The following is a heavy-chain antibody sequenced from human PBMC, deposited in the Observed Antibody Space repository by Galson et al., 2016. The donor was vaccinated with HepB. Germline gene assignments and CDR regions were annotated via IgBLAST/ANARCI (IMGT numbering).Heavy chain of an antibody. Sequence: SLRLSCASSGFRFSSYGMYWVRQAPGKGLEWVAVIHYDGSQRGHADSVKGRFTISRDDSRDTLYLQMNSLRAEDTALYYCVKDFYGSGSYYSVGHDHWGQGTLVTVSS. J-gene: IGHJ4*02. D-gene: IGHD3-10*01. CDR2: IHYDGSQR. CDR1: GFRFSSYG. V-gene: IGHV3-33*06. CDR3: VKDFYGSGSYYSVGHDH.